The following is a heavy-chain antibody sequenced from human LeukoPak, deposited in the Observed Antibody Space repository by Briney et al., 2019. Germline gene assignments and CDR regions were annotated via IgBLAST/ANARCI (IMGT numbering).Heavy chain of an antibody. CDR1: GGTFSSYA. Sequence: SVKVSCKASGGTFSSYAISWVRQAPGQGLEWMGGIIPIFGTANYAQKFQGRVTITTDESTSTAYMELSSLRSEDTAVYYCASTFTGTYYYYYMDVWGKGTTVTVSS. D-gene: IGHD1-14*01. J-gene: IGHJ6*03. CDR3: ASTFTGTYYYYYMDV. CDR2: IIPIFGTA. V-gene: IGHV1-69*05.